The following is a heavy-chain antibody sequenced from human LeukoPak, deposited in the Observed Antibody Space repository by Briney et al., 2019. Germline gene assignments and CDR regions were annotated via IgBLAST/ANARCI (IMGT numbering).Heavy chain of an antibody. V-gene: IGHV3-21*01. J-gene: IGHJ4*02. CDR3: ARVTHHMVRGVIDY. Sequence: GGSLRLSCAASGFTFSSYSMNWVRQAPGKRLEWVSSISSSSSYIYYADSVKGRFTISRDNAKNSLYLQTNSLRAEDTAVYYCARVTHHMVRGVIDYWGQGTLVTVSS. CDR1: GFTFSSYS. D-gene: IGHD3-10*01. CDR2: ISSSSSYI.